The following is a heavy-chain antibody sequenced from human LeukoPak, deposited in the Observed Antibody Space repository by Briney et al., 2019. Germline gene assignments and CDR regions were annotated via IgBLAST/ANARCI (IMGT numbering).Heavy chain of an antibody. CDR3: VQGWRDN. D-gene: IGHD2-15*01. J-gene: IGHJ4*02. CDR1: GFTFINAW. Sequence: GGSLRLSCAASGFTFINAWMNWVRQAPGKGLEWVANINQDSSEKYYVDSVKGRFTISRDNAKNSLYLQLNTLRPEDTAVYYCVQGWRDNWGQGTLVTVSS. V-gene: IGHV3-7*01. CDR2: INQDSSEK.